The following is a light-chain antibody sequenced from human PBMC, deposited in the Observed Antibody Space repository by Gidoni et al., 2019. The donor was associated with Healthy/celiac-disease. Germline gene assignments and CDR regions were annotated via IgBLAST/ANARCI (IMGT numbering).Light chain of an antibody. V-gene: IGKV3-15*01. CDR2: GAS. CDR3: QQYNNRP. J-gene: IGKJ1*01. Sequence: EIVMTQSPATLSVSPGERATLSCRASQSVSSNLAWYQQKPGQAPRLLIYGASTRATGIPARFSGSGSGTEFTLTISSLQSEDFAVYYCQQYNNRPFXQXTKVEIK. CDR1: QSVSSN.